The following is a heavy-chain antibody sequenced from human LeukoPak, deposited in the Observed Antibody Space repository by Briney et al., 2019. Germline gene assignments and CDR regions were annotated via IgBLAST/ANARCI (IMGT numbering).Heavy chain of an antibody. CDR1: GFTFGTYV. CDR3: ARRAI. Sequence: PGGSLRLSCAASGFTFGTYVMNWVRRAPGKGLEWISYIAGNSATIYYADSVRGRFTISRDNAKNSVYLEMNSLREEDTAVYYCARRAIWGKGSTVIVSS. J-gene: IGHJ6*04. V-gene: IGHV3-48*02. CDR2: IAGNSATI.